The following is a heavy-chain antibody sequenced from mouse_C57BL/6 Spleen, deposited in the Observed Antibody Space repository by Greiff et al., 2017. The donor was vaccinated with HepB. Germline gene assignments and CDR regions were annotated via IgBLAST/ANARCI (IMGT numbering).Heavy chain of an antibody. D-gene: IGHD1-1*01. J-gene: IGHJ1*03. CDR1: GYTFTSYW. CDR3: TSSNYYGSSHWYFDV. Sequence: VQLQQSGTVLARPGASVKMSCKTSGYTFTSYWMHWVKQRPGQGLEWIGAIYPGNSDTSYNQKFKGKAKLTAVTSASTAYMELSSLTNEDSAVYYCTSSNYYGSSHWYFDVWGTGTTVTVSS. V-gene: IGHV1-5*01. CDR2: IYPGNSDT.